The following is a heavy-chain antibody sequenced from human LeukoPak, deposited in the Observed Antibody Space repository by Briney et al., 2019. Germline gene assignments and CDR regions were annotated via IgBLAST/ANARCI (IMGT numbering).Heavy chain of an antibody. CDR1: GYSISSDHY. V-gene: IGHV4-38-2*02. D-gene: IGHD3/OR15-3a*01. Sequence: PSETLSLTCTVSGYSISSDHYWGWIRQPPGKGLEWVGTIYHSGTTYYNPSLKGRVTISVDTSKNQFSLKVIFVTAADTAVYYCAREVARRTGGFDPWGQGTLVTVSS. CDR3: AREVARRTGGFDP. CDR2: IYHSGTT. J-gene: IGHJ5*02.